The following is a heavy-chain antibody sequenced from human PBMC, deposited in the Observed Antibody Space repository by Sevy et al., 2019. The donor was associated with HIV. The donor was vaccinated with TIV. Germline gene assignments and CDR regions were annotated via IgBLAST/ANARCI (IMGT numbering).Heavy chain of an antibody. D-gene: IGHD2-15*01. CDR2: INHSGST. CDR1: GGSFSGYY. CDR3: ARGTYGGNGMDV. V-gene: IGHV4-34*01. J-gene: IGHJ6*02. Sequence: SETLSLTCAVYGGSFSGYYWSWIRQPPGKGLEWIGEINHSGSTNYNPSLKSRVTISVDTSKNQFSLKLSSVTAAETAVYYCARGTYGGNGMDVWGQGTTVTVSS.